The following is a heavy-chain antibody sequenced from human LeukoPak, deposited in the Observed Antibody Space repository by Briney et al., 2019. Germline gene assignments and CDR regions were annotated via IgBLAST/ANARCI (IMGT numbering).Heavy chain of an antibody. Sequence: SETLSLTCAVYGGSFSGYYWSWIRQPPGKGLEWIGEINHSGSTNYNPSTKSRVTISVDTSKTQFSLKLSSVPATDTAVYYCARQGTDYDILTGYARAFDIWGQGTMVTVSS. J-gene: IGHJ3*02. CDR2: INHSGST. V-gene: IGHV4-34*01. CDR3: ARQGTDYDILTGYARAFDI. CDR1: GGSFSGYY. D-gene: IGHD3-9*01.